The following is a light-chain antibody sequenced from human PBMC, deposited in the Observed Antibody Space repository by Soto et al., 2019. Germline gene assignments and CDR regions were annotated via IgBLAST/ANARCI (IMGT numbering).Light chain of an antibody. Sequence: IVMTQSPATLSVSPGERATLSCRASQSVSSNLAWYQQKPGQAPRLLIYGASTRATGIPARFSGSGSGTEFTLTISSLQSEDFAVYYCQQYNNFGQGTKV. J-gene: IGKJ1*01. V-gene: IGKV3-15*01. CDR3: QQYNN. CDR2: GAS. CDR1: QSVSSN.